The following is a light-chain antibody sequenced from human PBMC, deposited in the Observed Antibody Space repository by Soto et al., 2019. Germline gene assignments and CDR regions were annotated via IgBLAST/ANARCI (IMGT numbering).Light chain of an antibody. Sequence: EIVMPQAPATLAVSPGERATLSCLASQSVTHNLAWYQQKLGQAPTLLIYGASSRATGIPARFSGSGSGTEFTLTISNLQSGDFAVYYCQQYNNWPRTFGQGTKVDIK. CDR1: QSVTHN. V-gene: IGKV3D-15*01. J-gene: IGKJ1*01. CDR3: QQYNNWPRT. CDR2: GAS.